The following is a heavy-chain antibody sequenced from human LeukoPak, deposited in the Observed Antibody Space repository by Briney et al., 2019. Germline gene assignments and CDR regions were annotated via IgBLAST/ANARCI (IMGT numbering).Heavy chain of an antibody. CDR2: TSFDGNNK. V-gene: IGHV3-30*02. D-gene: IGHD3-10*01. CDR3: AKDPLQYGSGSYYFDY. Sequence: GGSLRLSCAASGSSLSSCGMHWVRQAPGKGLEWVAFTSFDGNNKYYADSVKGRFTISRDSSKNTLYLQMNSLRAEDTAVYYCAKDPLQYGSGSYYFDYWGQGTLVTVSS. J-gene: IGHJ4*02. CDR1: GSSLSSCG.